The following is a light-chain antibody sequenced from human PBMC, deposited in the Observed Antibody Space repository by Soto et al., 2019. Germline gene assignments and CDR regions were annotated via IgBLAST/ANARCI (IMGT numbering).Light chain of an antibody. CDR1: QSVSGSH. CDR3: QHYGFSLIT. J-gene: IGKJ5*01. Sequence: ESVLTQSPGTLSLSPGERATLSCRASQSVSGSHLAWYQQKPGQAPRLLIYGASSRATGIPDRFSGSGSGTDFTLSIRRLEPEDFAVYYCQHYGFSLITFGQGTRLEN. V-gene: IGKV3-20*01. CDR2: GAS.